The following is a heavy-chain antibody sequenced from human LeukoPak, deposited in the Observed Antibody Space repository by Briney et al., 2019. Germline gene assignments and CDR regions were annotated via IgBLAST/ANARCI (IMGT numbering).Heavy chain of an antibody. CDR2: IKQDGSQI. Sequence: GGSLRLSCAASGFTFSSYAMSWVRRAPGKGLEWVANIKQDGSQIFYVDSVKGRFTISRDTAKNSLSLQMNSLRAEDTAVYYCAREYCSGTSCYGYFDYWGQGTLVTVSS. D-gene: IGHD2-2*01. V-gene: IGHV3-7*01. J-gene: IGHJ4*02. CDR3: AREYCSGTSCYGYFDY. CDR1: GFTFSSYA.